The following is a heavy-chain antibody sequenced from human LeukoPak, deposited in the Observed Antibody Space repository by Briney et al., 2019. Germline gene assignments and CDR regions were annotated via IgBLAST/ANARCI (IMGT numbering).Heavy chain of an antibody. V-gene: IGHV3-64*01. CDR2: ISSNGGST. CDR1: GLTVSSNY. CDR3: ARGNTLTGYSRY. J-gene: IGHJ4*02. D-gene: IGHD3-9*01. Sequence: PGGSLRLSCAASGLTVSSNYMSWVRQPPGKGLEYVSGISSNGGSTYYANSVKGRFTISRDNSKNTVYLQMGSLRAEDMAVYYCARGNTLTGYSRYWGQGTLVTVSS.